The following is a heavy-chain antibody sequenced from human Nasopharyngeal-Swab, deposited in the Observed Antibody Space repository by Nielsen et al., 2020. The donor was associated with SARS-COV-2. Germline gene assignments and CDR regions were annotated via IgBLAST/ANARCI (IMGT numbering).Heavy chain of an antibody. CDR3: ARLGYGDYEADY. J-gene: IGHJ4*02. CDR2: LFRSGDV. CDR1: GFSITSGYY. Sequence: SETLSLTCTVSGFSITSGYYWGWIRQPPGKGPKYIGSLFRSGDVRYSPSLSSRVTMSVDTSKNQMSLRLRSATAADTAMYYCARLGYGDYEADYWGQGILVTVSS. D-gene: IGHD2-21*02. V-gene: IGHV4-38-2*02.